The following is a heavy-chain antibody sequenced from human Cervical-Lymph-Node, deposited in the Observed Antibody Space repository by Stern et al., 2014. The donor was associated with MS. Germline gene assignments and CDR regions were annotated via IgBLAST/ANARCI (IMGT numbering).Heavy chain of an antibody. V-gene: IGHV1-2*06. J-gene: IGHJ4*02. CDR2: INPNSDEP. Sequence: VQLVQSGTKMQKPGASVKVSCKASGYTFTAFFIHWVRQVPGQGLEWMRRINPNSDEPTYAQNFQGRVTLTRDTSLGTAYLELNRLTSADTAVYYCAREATRIVVGIDYWGQGTQVTVSS. D-gene: IGHD3-22*01. CDR3: AREATRIVVGIDY. CDR1: GYTFTAFF.